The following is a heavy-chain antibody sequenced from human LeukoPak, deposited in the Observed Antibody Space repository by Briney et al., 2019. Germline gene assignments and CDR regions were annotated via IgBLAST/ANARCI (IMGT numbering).Heavy chain of an antibody. CDR2: ISWNSGSI. J-gene: IGHJ3*02. CDR1: GYTFDDYA. D-gene: IGHD1-1*01. V-gene: IGHV3-9*03. CDR3: AKDRGATGTTAAFDI. Sequence: PGRSLRLSCAASGYTFDDYAMHWVRQAPGKGLECVSGISWNSGSIGYADSVKGRFTISRDNAKNSLYLQMNSLRAEDMALYYCAKDRGATGTTAAFDIWGQGTMVTVSS.